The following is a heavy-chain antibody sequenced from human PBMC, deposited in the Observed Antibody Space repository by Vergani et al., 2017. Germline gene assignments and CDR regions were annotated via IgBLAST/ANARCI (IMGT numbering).Heavy chain of an antibody. CDR2: INHSGST. CDR1: GGSFSGYY. Sequence: QVQLQQWGAGLLKPSETLSLTCAVYGGSFSGYYWSWIRQPPGKGLEWIGEINHSGSTNYNPSLKSRVTISVDTSKNQFSLKLSSVTAADTAVYYCASGPDYGDFNFDYWGQGTLVTVSS. CDR3: ASGPDYGDFNFDY. D-gene: IGHD4-17*01. V-gene: IGHV4-34*01. J-gene: IGHJ4*02.